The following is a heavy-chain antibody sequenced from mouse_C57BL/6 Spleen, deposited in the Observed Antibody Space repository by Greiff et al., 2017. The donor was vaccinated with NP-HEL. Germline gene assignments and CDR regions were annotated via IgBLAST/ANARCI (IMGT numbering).Heavy chain of an antibody. CDR2: IDPSDSYT. V-gene: IGHV1-59*01. D-gene: IGHD1-3*01. J-gene: IGHJ4*01. CDR1: GYTFTSYW. CDR3: ARELSMDY. Sequence: QVHVKQSGAELVRPGTSVKLSCKASGYTFTSYWMHWVKQRPGQGLEWIGVIDPSDSYTNYNQKFKGKATLTVDTSSSTAYMQLSSLTSEDSAVYYCARELSMDYWGQGTSVTVSS.